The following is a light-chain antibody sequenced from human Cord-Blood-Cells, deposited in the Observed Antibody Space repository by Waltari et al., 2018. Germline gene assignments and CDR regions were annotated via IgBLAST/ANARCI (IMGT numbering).Light chain of an antibody. CDR2: AAS. CDR3: QQANNIPPFT. J-gene: IGKJ3*01. V-gene: IGKV1-12*01. CDR1: QRISSW. Sequence: DIKKIKSPSSVPASVGDRVTITCRASQRISSWLAWYQQKPGKATKLLIYAASSMQSGVPSRFIGSGSWTDFTLTIISLQPQDYSAYYCQQANNIPPFTFGPGTKVDIK.